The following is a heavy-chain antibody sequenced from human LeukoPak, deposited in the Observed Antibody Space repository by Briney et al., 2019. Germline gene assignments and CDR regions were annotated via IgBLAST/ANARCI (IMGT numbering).Heavy chain of an antibody. CDR2: IRQGGSQK. V-gene: IGHV3-7*01. J-gene: IGHJ5*02. CDR1: GDTFSSSW. Sequence: PGGSLRLTCAASGDTFSSSWKSWVRQAPEKGAEWVANIRQGGSQKYYMHSVKGRYPLSRDNAKSSMYLEFNNLRAEDTGVYCCAREASISIFGVVFDPWGQGTLVTVS. D-gene: IGHD3-3*01. CDR3: AREASISIFGVVFDP.